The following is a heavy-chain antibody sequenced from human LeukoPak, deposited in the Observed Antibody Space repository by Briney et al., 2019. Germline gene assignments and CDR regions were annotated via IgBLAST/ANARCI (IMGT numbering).Heavy chain of an antibody. CDR2: ISAYNGDT. V-gene: IGHV1-18*01. CDR1: GYTFTRYG. J-gene: IGHJ4*02. CDR3: ARGPRSYYDILTGYPTDY. Sequence: ASVKVSCKASGYTFTRYGISWVRQAPGQGLEWMGWISAYNGDTNYAQKVQGRVTMTTDTSTSTAYMELRSLRSDDTAVYYCARGPRSYYDILTGYPTDYWGQGTLVTVSS. D-gene: IGHD3-9*01.